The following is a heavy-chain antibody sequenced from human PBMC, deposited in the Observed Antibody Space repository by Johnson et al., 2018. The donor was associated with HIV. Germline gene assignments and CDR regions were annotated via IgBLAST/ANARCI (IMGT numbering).Heavy chain of an antibody. CDR3: AKVPFFQGPFDI. J-gene: IGHJ3*02. D-gene: IGHD3-3*01. CDR1: GFTVSSNY. Sequence: EQLVESGGGLVQPGGFLRLSCAASGFTVSSNYMSWVRQAPEMGLVWVSIVYSGGSTYYADSVKGRFTISRDNSKNTLYLQMNSLRAEDTAVYYCAKVPFFQGPFDIWGQGTMVTVSS. V-gene: IGHV3-53*01. CDR2: VYSGGST.